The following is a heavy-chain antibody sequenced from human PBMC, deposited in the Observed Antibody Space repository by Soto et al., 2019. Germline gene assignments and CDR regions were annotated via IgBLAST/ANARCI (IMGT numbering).Heavy chain of an antibody. D-gene: IGHD3-16*01. CDR2: ISYDGSSG. Sequence: QVQLVESGGGVVQPGRSLRLSCAASGITLSSSGMHWVRQAPGKGLEWVALISYDGSSGYYADSVKGRFTISRDNSKNTVYLQKNSLRGEDAAVYYCAKDRGGLALYFDYWGHGTLVSVSS. CDR3: AKDRGGLALYFDY. V-gene: IGHV3-30*19. J-gene: IGHJ4*01. CDR1: GITLSSSG.